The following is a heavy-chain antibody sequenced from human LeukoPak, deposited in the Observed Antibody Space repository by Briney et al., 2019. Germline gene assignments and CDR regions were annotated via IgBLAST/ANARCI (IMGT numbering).Heavy chain of an antibody. V-gene: IGHV5-10-1*01. CDR2: IDPSDSYT. Sequence: NHGESLKISCKGSGYSFTTYWISWVRPMPGKGLEWMGRIDPSDSYTNYSPSFQGHVTISADKSFSTAYLQWTSLKASDTAMYYCARHAKAYGSSCDYWGQGTLVTVSS. CDR3: ARHAKAYGSSCDY. CDR1: GYSFTTYW. D-gene: IGHD6-13*01. J-gene: IGHJ4*02.